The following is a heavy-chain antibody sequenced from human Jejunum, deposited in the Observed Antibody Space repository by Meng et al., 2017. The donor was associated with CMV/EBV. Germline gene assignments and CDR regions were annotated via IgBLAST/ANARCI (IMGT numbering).Heavy chain of an antibody. CDR1: FTFSGSA. J-gene: IGHJ4*02. Sequence: FTFSGSAMHWGRKASGKGLEWVGRIRGKAHSYATAYAASVKGRFTISRDDSKNTAYLQMNSLKTEDTAVYYCTRADSSNYGSLFDYWGQGTLVTVSS. CDR3: TRADSSNYGSLFDY. V-gene: IGHV3-73*01. CDR2: IRGKAHSYAT. D-gene: IGHD4-11*01.